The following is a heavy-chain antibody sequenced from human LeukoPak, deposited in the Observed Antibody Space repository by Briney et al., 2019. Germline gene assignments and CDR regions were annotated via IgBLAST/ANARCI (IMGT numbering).Heavy chain of an antibody. Sequence: PGGSLRLSRAASGFTFSSYAMSWVRQAPGKGLEWVSAISGSGGSTYYADSVKGRFTISRDNSKNTLYLQVNSLRAEDTAVYYCAKDPVYDSSGYYVDWGQGTLVTVSS. CDR1: GFTFSSYA. D-gene: IGHD3-22*01. CDR2: ISGSGGST. V-gene: IGHV3-23*01. J-gene: IGHJ4*02. CDR3: AKDPVYDSSGYYVD.